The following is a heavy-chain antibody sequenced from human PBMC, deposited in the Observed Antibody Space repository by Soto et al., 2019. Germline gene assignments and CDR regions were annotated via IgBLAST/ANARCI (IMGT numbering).Heavy chain of an antibody. CDR3: ATELSSGGRGGFDY. CDR1: GYTLTELS. Sequence: QVQLVQSGAEVKKPGASVKVSCKVSGYTLTELSMHWVRQAPGKGLEWMGGFDPEDGETIYAQKFKCRGTMTEDTTTDTAYMELSSLRSEDTAVYYCATELSSGGRGGFDYWGQGTLVTVSS. CDR2: FDPEDGET. D-gene: IGHD1-26*01. V-gene: IGHV1-24*01. J-gene: IGHJ4*02.